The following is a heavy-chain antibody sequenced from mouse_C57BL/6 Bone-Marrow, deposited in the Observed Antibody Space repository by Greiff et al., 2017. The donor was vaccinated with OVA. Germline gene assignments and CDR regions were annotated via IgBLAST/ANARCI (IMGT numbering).Heavy chain of an antibody. Sequence: EVQLQQSGPELVKPGASVKISCKASGYTFTDYYMNWVKQSHGKSLEWIGDINPNNGGTSYNQKFKGKATLTVDKTTSTAYMELRSLTSEDSAVYYCARRRSSCAGYYFDYWGQGTTLTVSS. CDR3: ARRRSSCAGYYFDY. CDR1: GYTFTDYY. D-gene: IGHD1-1*01. CDR2: INPNNGGT. J-gene: IGHJ2*01. V-gene: IGHV1-26*01.